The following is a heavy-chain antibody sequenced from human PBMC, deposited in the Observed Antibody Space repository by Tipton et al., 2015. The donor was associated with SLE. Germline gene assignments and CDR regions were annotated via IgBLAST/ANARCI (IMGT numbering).Heavy chain of an antibody. J-gene: IGHJ4*02. Sequence: QVQLVQSGPEVKKPGSSVRVSCKSSGDTFSGYPINWVRQAPGQGLEWIGSIYYDENTYYNPSLKSRVAVSIDTSKNEISLKLNSVTAADTAVYYCVEGHTAMVIFDSWGQGTLVTVSS. CDR1: GDTFSGYPIN. CDR2: IYYDENT. D-gene: IGHD5-18*01. V-gene: IGHV4-39*01. CDR3: VEGHTAMVIFDS.